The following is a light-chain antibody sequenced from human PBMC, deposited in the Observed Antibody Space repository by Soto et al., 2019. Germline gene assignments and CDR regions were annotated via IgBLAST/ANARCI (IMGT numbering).Light chain of an antibody. CDR1: QDIRTE. CDR2: GAS. CDR3: QQYNSYSA. V-gene: IGKV1-17*01. Sequence: IQMTQSPSSLSASVGDRVTITCRSSQDIRTELGWYQQRPGKAPNLLIYGASTLQTGVPLRFSGSGSGTEFTLTISSLQPDDFATYYCQQYNSYSAFGQGTKLEIK. J-gene: IGKJ2*01.